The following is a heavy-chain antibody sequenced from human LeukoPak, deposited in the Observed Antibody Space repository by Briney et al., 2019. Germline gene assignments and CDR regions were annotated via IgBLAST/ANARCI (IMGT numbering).Heavy chain of an antibody. CDR2: IKQDGSGK. CDR1: GFTFSSYW. J-gene: IGHJ6*03. V-gene: IGHV3-7*01. Sequence: PGGSLRLSCAASGFTFSSYWMSWVRQAPGKGLEWVANIKQDGSGKYYVDSVKGRFTISRDNAKNSLYLQMNSLRAEDTAVYYCARDGGGYYYYYMDVWGKGTTVTVSS. D-gene: IGHD3-16*01. CDR3: ARDGGGYYYYYMDV.